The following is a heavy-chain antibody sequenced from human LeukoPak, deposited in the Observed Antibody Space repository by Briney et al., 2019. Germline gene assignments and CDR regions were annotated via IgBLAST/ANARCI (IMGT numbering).Heavy chain of an antibody. D-gene: IGHD3-22*01. CDR3: AKDRYYDSSVNWFDP. CDR2: ISGSGGST. CDR1: GFTFSSYA. Sequence: GGSLRLSRAASGFTFSSYAMSWVRQALGKGLEWVSAISGSGGSTYYADSVKGRFTISRDNSKNTLYLQMNSLRAEDTAVYYCAKDRYYDSSVNWFDPWGQGTLVTVSS. J-gene: IGHJ5*02. V-gene: IGHV3-23*01.